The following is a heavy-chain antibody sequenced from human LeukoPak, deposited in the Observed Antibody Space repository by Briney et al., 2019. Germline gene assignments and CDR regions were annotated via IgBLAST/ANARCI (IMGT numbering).Heavy chain of an antibody. Sequence: ASVKVSCTASGYSFTSYDINWVRQAAGQGLEWMGWISAYNGNTNYAQKLQGRVTMTTDTSTSTAYMELRSLRSDDTAVYYCARLGYGETDYWGQGTLVTVSS. CDR1: GYSFTSYD. J-gene: IGHJ4*02. D-gene: IGHD5-12*01. V-gene: IGHV1-18*01. CDR3: ARLGYGETDY. CDR2: ISAYNGNT.